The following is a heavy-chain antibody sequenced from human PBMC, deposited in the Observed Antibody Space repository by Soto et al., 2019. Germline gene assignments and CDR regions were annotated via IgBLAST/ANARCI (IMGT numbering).Heavy chain of an antibody. Sequence: PSETLSLTCAVYGGSFSGYYWSWIRQPPGKGLEWIGEINHSGSTNYNPSLKSRVTISVDTSKNQFSLKLSSVTAADTAVYYCARENNWNDLDEWGQGTLVTVSS. CDR3: ARENNWNDLDE. D-gene: IGHD1-20*01. CDR1: GGSFSGYY. CDR2: INHSGST. V-gene: IGHV4-34*01. J-gene: IGHJ4*02.